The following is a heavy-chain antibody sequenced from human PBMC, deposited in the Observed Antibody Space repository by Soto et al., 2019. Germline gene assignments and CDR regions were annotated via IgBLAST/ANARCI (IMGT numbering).Heavy chain of an antibody. Sequence: QVQLVQSGAEVKKPGSSVKVSCKASGGTFISYAISWVRXARGQGLEWMGGIIPISGTSNLAQKFQGRLTVTADKSTRTAYXALGSLXXGXXAVXXXXXXXGDYSRRNWFDPWGQGTLVTVSS. CDR3: XXXXGDYSRRNWFDP. V-gene: IGHV1-69*06. CDR1: GGTFISYA. D-gene: IGHD2-15*01. J-gene: IGHJ5*02. CDR2: IIPISGTS.